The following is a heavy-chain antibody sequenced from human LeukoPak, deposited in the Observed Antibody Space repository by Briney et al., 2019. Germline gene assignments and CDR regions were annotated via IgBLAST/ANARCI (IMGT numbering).Heavy chain of an antibody. J-gene: IGHJ3*02. Sequence: GESLQISCQGSGYSFTSYWIGWVRQMPGKGLECMGIMYPGDSETRYSPSFQSQVTMSADKSISTAYLQWSSLKASDTAMYYCATTLYSGIYGDAFDIWGQGTMVTVSS. CDR3: ATTLYSGIYGDAFDI. CDR1: GYSFTSYW. V-gene: IGHV5-51*01. D-gene: IGHD1-26*01. CDR2: MYPGDSET.